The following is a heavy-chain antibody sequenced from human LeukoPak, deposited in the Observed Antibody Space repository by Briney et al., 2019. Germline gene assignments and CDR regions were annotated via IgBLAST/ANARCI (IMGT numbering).Heavy chain of an antibody. J-gene: IGHJ4*02. CDR3: AKDLGYYDSSGYYFNY. CDR2: TSGSGGST. V-gene: IGHV3-23*01. CDR1: GFTFSTYA. D-gene: IGHD3-22*01. Sequence: GGSLRLSCAASGFTFSTYAMSWVRQAPGKGLEWVSATSGSGGSTYYADSVKGRFTISRDNSKNTLYLQMNSLRAEDTAVYYCAKDLGYYDSSGYYFNYWGQGTLVTVSS.